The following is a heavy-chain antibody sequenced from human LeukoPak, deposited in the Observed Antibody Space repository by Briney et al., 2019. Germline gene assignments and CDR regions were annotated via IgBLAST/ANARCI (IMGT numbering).Heavy chain of an antibody. CDR3: ARVGRSSGYAY. V-gene: IGHV1-69*04. CDR1: GGTSSSYA. CDR2: IIPILGIA. Sequence: SVKVSCKASGGTSSSYAISWVRQAPGQGLEWMGRIIPILGIANYAQKFQGRVTITADKSTSTAYMELSSLRSEDTAVYYCARVGRSSGYAYWGQGTLVTVSS. D-gene: IGHD3-22*01. J-gene: IGHJ4*02.